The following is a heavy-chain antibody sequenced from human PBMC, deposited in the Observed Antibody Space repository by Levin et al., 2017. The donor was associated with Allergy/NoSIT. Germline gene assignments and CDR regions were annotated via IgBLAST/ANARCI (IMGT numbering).Heavy chain of an antibody. CDR3: AKDIGYDYGQRRCLDY. J-gene: IGHJ4*02. CDR2: INDDGRNT. CDR1: GFTFSHYA. D-gene: IGHD4/OR15-4a*01. Sequence: GGSLRLSCAASGFTFSHYAMTWVRQAPGKGLEWVSTINDDGRNTYFPDSVRGRFTISRDNSENTLFLQMNSLRAEDTAVYYCAKDIGYDYGQRRCLDYWGQGTLVTVSS. V-gene: IGHV3-23*01.